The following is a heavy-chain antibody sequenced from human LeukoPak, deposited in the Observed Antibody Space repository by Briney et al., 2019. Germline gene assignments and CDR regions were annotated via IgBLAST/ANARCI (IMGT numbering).Heavy chain of an antibody. CDR1: GGSISSGSYY. D-gene: IGHD6-13*01. J-gene: IGHJ6*03. Sequence: PSQTLSLTCTVSGGSISSGSYYWSWIRQPAGKGLEWIGRIYTSGSTNYNPSLKSRVTISVDTSKNQFSLKLSSVTAADTAVYYCARDPPPGIAAAGLFYYMDVWGKGTTVTVSS. V-gene: IGHV4-61*02. CDR2: IYTSGST. CDR3: ARDPPPGIAAAGLFYYMDV.